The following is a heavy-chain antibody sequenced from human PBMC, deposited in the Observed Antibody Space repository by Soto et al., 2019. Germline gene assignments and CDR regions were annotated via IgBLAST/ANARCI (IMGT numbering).Heavy chain of an antibody. CDR3: AKEFGWELQLSHPYYNSGMDV. CDR2: MSFDGSNK. Sequence: QVQLVESGGGVVQPGRSLRLSCAASGFTFRSYGMHWVRQAPGKGLEWVALMSFDGSNKYYADSVRGRFTISSDNSKITLYLQMDILRPEDTAVYYCAKEFGWELQLSHPYYNSGMDVWGQGTTVTVSS. V-gene: IGHV3-30*18. CDR1: GFTFRSYG. D-gene: IGHD1-1*01. J-gene: IGHJ6*02.